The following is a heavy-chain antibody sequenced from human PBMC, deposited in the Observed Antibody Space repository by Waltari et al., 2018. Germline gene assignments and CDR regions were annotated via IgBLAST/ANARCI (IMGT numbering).Heavy chain of an antibody. CDR2: IIPILGIA. CDR3: ARGLSSWYDWYFDL. Sequence: QVQLVQSGAEVKKPGSSGKVSCKASGGTFSSYALSWVRQAPGQGLEWMGGIIPILGIANYAQKFQGRVTITADESTSTAYMELSSLRSEDTAVYYCARGLSSWYDWYFDLWGRGTLVTVSS. CDR1: GGTFSSYA. J-gene: IGHJ2*01. D-gene: IGHD6-13*01. V-gene: IGHV1-69*04.